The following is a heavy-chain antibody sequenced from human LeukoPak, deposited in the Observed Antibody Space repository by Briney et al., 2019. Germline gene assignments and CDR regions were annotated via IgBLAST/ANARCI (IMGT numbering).Heavy chain of an antibody. CDR3: ARDYVLLWFGETHFDY. Sequence: GGSLRLSCAASGFTFDDYGMSWVRQAPGKGLEWVSGLNWNGHSTGYADSVKGRFTISRDNAKNSLYLQMNSLRAEDTAVYYCARDYVLLWFGETHFDYWGQGTLVTVSS. CDR2: LNWNGHST. V-gene: IGHV3-20*04. D-gene: IGHD3-10*01. CDR1: GFTFDDYG. J-gene: IGHJ4*02.